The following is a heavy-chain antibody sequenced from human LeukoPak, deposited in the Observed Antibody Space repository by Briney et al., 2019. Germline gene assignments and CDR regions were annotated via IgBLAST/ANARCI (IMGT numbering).Heavy chain of an antibody. CDR3: ARAGGRSWFDP. V-gene: IGHV3-7*03. CDR2: INQDGSET. J-gene: IGHJ5*02. Sequence: GGSLRLSCAASGFTFSSYSMNWVRQAPGKGLEWVANINQDGSETYYADSVKGRFTMSRDNGKNSLDLQMNSLRAEDTAVYYCARAGGRSWFDPWGQGTLVTVSS. CDR1: GFTFSSYS.